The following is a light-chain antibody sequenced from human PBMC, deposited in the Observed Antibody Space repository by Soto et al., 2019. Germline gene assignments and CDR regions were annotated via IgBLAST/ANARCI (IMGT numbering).Light chain of an antibody. CDR3: SSYTSTSTLYV. CDR1: NSDVGSYDY. J-gene: IGLJ1*01. V-gene: IGLV2-14*01. Sequence: QSVLTQPASVSGSPGQSITISCTGTNSDVGSYDYVSWYQQYPGKAPKVIIYEVRNRPSGVSDRFSASKSGNTASLTISGLRAEDEAVYYCSSYTSTSTLYVFGSGTKVTVL. CDR2: EVR.